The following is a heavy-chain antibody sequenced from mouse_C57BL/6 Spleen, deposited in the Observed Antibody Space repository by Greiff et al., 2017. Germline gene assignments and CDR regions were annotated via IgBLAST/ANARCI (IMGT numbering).Heavy chain of an antibody. CDR1: GYTFTSYW. CDR3: ARTGTWAFDY. J-gene: IGHJ2*01. D-gene: IGHD4-1*01. CDR2: IYPSDSET. V-gene: IGHV1-61*01. Sequence: QVQLQQPGAELVRPGSSVKLSCKASGYTFTSYWMDWVKQRPGQGLEWIGNIYPSDSETHYNQKFKDKATLTVDKSSSTAYMQLSSLTSEDSAVYYCARTGTWAFDYWGQGTTLTVSS.